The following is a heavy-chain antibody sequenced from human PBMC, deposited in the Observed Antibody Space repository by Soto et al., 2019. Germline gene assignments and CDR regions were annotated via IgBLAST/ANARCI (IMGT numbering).Heavy chain of an antibody. J-gene: IGHJ2*01. CDR3: ARGTDTWFFDL. Sequence: QVQLQESGPGLVKPSQTLSLTCTVSGGSISSGGYYWSLIRQHPGKGLEWIGYIHESGSMYYKASLKSRVTISIDTSKNQFSLKLTSVTAADTAVYYCARGTDTWFFDLWGRGTLVTVSS. D-gene: IGHD3-9*01. CDR1: GGSISSGGYY. V-gene: IGHV4-31*03. CDR2: IHESGSM.